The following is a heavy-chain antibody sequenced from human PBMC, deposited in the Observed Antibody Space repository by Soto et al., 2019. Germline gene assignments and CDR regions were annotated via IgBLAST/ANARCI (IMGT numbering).Heavy chain of an antibody. V-gene: IGHV3-7*03. J-gene: IGHJ4*02. CDR3: ARGYYYDSSGYFSTPDY. CDR1: GFTFSSYW. CDR2: IKQDGSEK. Sequence: PGGSLRLSCAASGFTFSSYWMSWVRQAPGKGLEWVANIKQDGSEKYYVDSVKGRFTISRDNAKNSLYLKMNSLRAEDTAVYYCARGYYYDSSGYFSTPDYWGQGTLVTVSS. D-gene: IGHD3-22*01.